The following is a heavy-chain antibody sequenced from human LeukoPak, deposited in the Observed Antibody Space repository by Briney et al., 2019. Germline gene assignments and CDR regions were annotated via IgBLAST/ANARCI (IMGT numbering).Heavy chain of an antibody. Sequence: ASVKVSCKASGYPFKTYGISWVRQAPGQGLEWMGWISAYNGNTNYAQNPQGRVTMTTDTSTSTAYMELRSLRSDDTAVYYCARPYYYGGYFDYWGQGTLVTVSS. CDR3: ARPYYYGGYFDY. CDR1: GYPFKTYG. CDR2: ISAYNGNT. J-gene: IGHJ4*02. V-gene: IGHV1-18*01. D-gene: IGHD3-10*01.